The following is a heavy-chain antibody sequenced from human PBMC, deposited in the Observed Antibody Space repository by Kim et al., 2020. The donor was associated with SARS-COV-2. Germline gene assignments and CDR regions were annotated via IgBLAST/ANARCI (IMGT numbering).Heavy chain of an antibody. J-gene: IGHJ4*02. V-gene: IGHV4-31*03. CDR3: AREKAGYCSGGSCQSGRYFDY. Sequence: SETLSLTCTVSGGSISSGGYYWSWIRQHPGKGLECIGYIYYSGSTYYNPSLKSRVTISVDTSKNQFSLKLSSVTAADTAVYYCAREKAGYCSGGSCQSGRYFDYWGQGTLVTVSS. D-gene: IGHD2-15*01. CDR2: IYYSGST. CDR1: GGSISSGGYY.